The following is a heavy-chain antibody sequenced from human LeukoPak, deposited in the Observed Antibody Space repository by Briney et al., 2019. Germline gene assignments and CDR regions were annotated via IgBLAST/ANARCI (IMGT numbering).Heavy chain of an antibody. CDR1: GFTFSRYA. CDR2: ISYDGINK. Sequence: GGSLRLSCAASGFTFSRYAILWVRQAPGKGLEGVAVISYDGINKYYADSVKGRFTLSRDNSKNPLSLQMNSLRTEDTAVYYCAREERFLQWPYYNGMDVWGQGTTVTVSS. D-gene: IGHD3-3*01. J-gene: IGHJ6*02. V-gene: IGHV3-30-3*01. CDR3: AREERFLQWPYYNGMDV.